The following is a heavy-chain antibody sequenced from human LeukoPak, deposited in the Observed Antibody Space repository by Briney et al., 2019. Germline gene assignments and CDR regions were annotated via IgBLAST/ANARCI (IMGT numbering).Heavy chain of an antibody. V-gene: IGHV5-51*01. J-gene: IGHJ3*02. CDR3: ARFGVRGVIITDAFDI. CDR2: IYPGDSDT. CDR1: GYIFTSYW. D-gene: IGHD3-10*01. Sequence: GGSLKISSKGSGYIFTSYWIGWVRHMPGKGLEGMGIIYPGDSDTRYSPSFQGHVTTSADKSIRTAYLQWRSLKASDTAMYYCARFGVRGVIITDAFDIWGKGKMVTVSS.